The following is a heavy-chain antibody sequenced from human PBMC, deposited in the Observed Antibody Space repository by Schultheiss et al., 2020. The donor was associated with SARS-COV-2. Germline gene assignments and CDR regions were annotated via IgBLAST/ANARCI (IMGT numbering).Heavy chain of an antibody. D-gene: IGHD2-15*01. V-gene: IGHV3-30-3*01. CDR2: ISYDGSNK. CDR3: ARADIVVVVAATGGLGY. Sequence: GESLKISCAASGFTFSSYAMHWVRQAPGKGLEWVAVISYDGSNKYYADSVKGRFTISRDNSKNTLYLQMNSLRAEDTAVYYCARADIVVVVAATGGLGYWGQGTLVTVSS. J-gene: IGHJ4*02. CDR1: GFTFSSYA.